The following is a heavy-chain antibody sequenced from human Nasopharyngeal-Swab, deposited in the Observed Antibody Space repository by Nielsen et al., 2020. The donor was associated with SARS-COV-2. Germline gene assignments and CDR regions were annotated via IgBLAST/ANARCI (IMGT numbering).Heavy chain of an antibody. V-gene: IGHV3-11*01. D-gene: IGHD2-21*02. CDR1: GFTFSDYY. Sequence: GESLKISCAASGFTFSDYYMSWIRQAPGKGLEWVSYISSSGSTIYYADSVKGRFTISRDNAKNSLYLRMNSLRAEDTAVYYCTVSPTTIEFLWGQGTLVTVSS. CDR2: ISSSGSTI. CDR3: TVSPTTIEFL. J-gene: IGHJ4*02.